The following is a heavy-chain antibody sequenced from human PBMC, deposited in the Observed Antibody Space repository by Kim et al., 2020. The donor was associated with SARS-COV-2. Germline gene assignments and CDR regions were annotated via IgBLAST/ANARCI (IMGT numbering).Heavy chain of an antibody. CDR3: AEGHEAISGSLTLDY. J-gene: IGHJ4*02. V-gene: IGHV3-9*01. D-gene: IGHD1-26*01. Sequence: DSEKGRFTISRDIAKNSLLLQMNSLRAEDTALYYCAEGHEAISGSLTLDYWGQGTLVTVSS.